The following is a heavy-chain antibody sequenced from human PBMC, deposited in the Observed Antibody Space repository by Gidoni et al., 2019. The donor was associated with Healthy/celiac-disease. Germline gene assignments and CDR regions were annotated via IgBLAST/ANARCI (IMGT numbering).Heavy chain of an antibody. D-gene: IGHD1-20*01. CDR3: ARQYMCDY. J-gene: IGHJ4*02. V-gene: IGHV5-51*01. CDR1: GYSFTNYW. Sequence: EVQLVQSAAEVRKPGESLKISCKASGYSFTNYWIGWVRQMPGKGLEWMGIIDPGDSDTKYSPSFKGQVTISDDKSTSTAYLQWSSLKASDTAIYYCARQYMCDYWGQGTLVTVSS. CDR2: IDPGDSDT.